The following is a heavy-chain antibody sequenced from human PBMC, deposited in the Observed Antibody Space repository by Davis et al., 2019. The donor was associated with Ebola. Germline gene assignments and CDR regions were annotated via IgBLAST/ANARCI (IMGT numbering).Heavy chain of an antibody. D-gene: IGHD5-12*01. CDR1: GFTFSTYG. CDR3: AKAKYSGYGYYYYGLDV. J-gene: IGHJ6*02. CDR2: IRYDGSNT. V-gene: IGHV3-30*02. Sequence: PGGSLRLSCAASGFTFSTYGIHWVRQAPGKGLEWVAFIRYDGSNTYYADSVKGRFTTSKDNSKNTVYLQMNSLRAEDTAVYFCAKAKYSGYGYYYYGLDVWGQGTTVTVSS.